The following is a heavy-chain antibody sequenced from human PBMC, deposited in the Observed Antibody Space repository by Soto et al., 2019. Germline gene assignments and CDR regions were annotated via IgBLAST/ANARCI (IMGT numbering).Heavy chain of an antibody. D-gene: IGHD1-26*01. V-gene: IGHV4-59*02. CDR2: IYASGSP. Sequence: PSEALSLTCTISGGSVSVYYWSWIRQSTGQGLEWIGYIYASGSPYHNPSLRSRVTISADTSKNQISLKLTSPTAADTAVYYCARGVGSSPPRYWGRGTLVTVSS. J-gene: IGHJ4*02. CDR1: GGSVSVYY. CDR3: ARGVGSSPPRY.